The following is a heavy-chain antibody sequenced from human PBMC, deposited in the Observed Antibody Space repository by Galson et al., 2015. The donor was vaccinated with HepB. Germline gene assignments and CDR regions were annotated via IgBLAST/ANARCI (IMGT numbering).Heavy chain of an antibody. CDR3: SRTLPGIDLDY. J-gene: IGHJ4*02. D-gene: IGHD3-3*02. CDR2: VRHKARRYTT. Sequence: SLRLSCAASGFTFSNYYMEWVRQAPGKGLEWVGRVRHKARRYTTDYVASVEGRFTISRDDSKNSLYLQMDSLKTEDTAVYYCSRTLPGIDLDYWGQGTLVTVSS. V-gene: IGHV3-72*01. CDR1: GFTFSNYY.